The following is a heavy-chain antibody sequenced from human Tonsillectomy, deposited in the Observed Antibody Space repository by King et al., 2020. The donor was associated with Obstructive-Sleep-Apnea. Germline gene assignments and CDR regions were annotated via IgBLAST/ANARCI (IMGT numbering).Heavy chain of an antibody. J-gene: IGHJ4*01. V-gene: IGHV3-23*04. D-gene: IGHD3-3*01. Sequence: VQLVESGGGLVQPGGSLRLSCVASGLTFSHYAMSWVRQAPGKGLEWISTISTSGDSTYYVDSVKGRFTISRDNSKNTLYLQMNSLRVEDTAVYYCAKDTVLRFSEWLSAFDHWGPGTRVTVTS. CDR3: AKDTVLRFSEWLSAFDH. CDR1: GLTFSHYA. CDR2: ISTSGDST.